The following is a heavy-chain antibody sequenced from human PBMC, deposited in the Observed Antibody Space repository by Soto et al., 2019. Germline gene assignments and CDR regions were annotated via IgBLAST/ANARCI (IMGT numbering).Heavy chain of an antibody. Sequence: PSETLSLTCTVSGGSISSGGYYWSWIRQHPGKGLEWIGYIYYSGSTYYNPSLKSRVTISVDTSKNQFSLKLSSVTAADTAVYYCARERHSSGWYFNSFDYWGQRTLVTVSS. CDR2: IYYSGST. CDR1: GGSISSGGYY. V-gene: IGHV4-31*03. J-gene: IGHJ4*02. D-gene: IGHD6-19*01. CDR3: ARERHSSGWYFNSFDY.